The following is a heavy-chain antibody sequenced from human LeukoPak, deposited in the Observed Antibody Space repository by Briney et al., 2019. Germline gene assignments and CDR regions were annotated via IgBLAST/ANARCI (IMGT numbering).Heavy chain of an antibody. CDR1: GISLSDYS. J-gene: IGHJ6*03. Sequence: GGSLRLSCAGSGISLSDYSLNWVRQAPGKGPEWISFISSGGSTVYYAGSVKGRFTISRDNARNAMYLQMNSLRVDDTAVYFCAGVDGTFSHNFYMDVWGKGSTVTVSS. D-gene: IGHD5-24*01. CDR3: AGVDGTFSHNFYMDV. CDR2: ISSGGSTV. V-gene: IGHV3-48*04.